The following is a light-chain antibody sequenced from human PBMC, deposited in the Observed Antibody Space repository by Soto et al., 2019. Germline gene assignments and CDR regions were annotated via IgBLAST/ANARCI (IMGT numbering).Light chain of an antibody. J-gene: IGKJ4*01. CDR2: GAS. Sequence: EIVLTQSPGTLSLSPGEGATLSCRASQSVSSSYLAWYQQKPGRAPRLLIYGASSRATGIPDRFSGSGSGTEFTLTISSLEPEDFAVYVCQQYGNSLSFGGGTKVEIK. CDR3: QQYGNSLS. V-gene: IGKV3-20*01. CDR1: QSVSSSY.